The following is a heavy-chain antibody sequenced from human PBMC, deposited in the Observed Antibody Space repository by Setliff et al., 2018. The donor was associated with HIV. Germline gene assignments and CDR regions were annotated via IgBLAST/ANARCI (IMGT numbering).Heavy chain of an antibody. D-gene: IGHD5-18*01. CDR3: ARDRRVGYPRDAFDI. CDR1: GLTFSSYA. V-gene: IGHV3-30-3*01. J-gene: IGHJ3*02. Sequence: SLRLSCAASGLTFSSYAMHWVRQAPGKGLEWMAIISYDGSNKYYADSVKGRFSISRDNSKNTVYLQMNSLRAEDTALYFCARDRRVGYPRDAFDIWGQGTMVTVSS. CDR2: ISYDGSNK.